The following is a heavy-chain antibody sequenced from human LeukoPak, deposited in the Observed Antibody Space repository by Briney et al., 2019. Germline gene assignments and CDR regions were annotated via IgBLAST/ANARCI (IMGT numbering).Heavy chain of an antibody. CDR2: INPNSGGT. CDR1: GYTFTGYY. CDR3: ARVPYSSSWAYYYYYYYMDV. Sequence: ASVKVSCKASGYTFTGYYMHWVRQAPGQGLEWMGWINPNSGGTNYAQKFQGWVTMTRDTSISTAYMELSSLRSEDTAVYYCARVPYSSSWAYYYYYYYMDVWGKGTTVTVSS. V-gene: IGHV1-2*04. J-gene: IGHJ6*03. D-gene: IGHD6-13*01.